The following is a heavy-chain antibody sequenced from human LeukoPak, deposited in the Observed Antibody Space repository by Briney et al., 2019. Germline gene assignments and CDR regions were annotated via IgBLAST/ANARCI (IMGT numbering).Heavy chain of an antibody. D-gene: IGHD6-19*01. CDR2: ISYDGSNK. CDR3: ARVIGTGYSSGWPVYY. J-gene: IGHJ4*02. Sequence: PGGSLRLSCAASGFTFSSYAMHWVRQAPGKGLEWVAVISYDGSNKYYADSVKGRSTISRDNSKNTLYLQMNSLRAEDTAVYYCARVIGTGYSSGWPVYYWGQGTLVTVSS. V-gene: IGHV3-30*04. CDR1: GFTFSSYA.